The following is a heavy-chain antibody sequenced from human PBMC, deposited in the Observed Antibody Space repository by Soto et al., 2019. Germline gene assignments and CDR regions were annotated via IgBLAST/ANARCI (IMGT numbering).Heavy chain of an antibody. CDR1: GFTFSSYA. J-gene: IGHJ5*02. CDR2: ISYDGSNK. V-gene: IGHV3-30-3*01. CDR3: XXXXXXXFLNWFDP. D-gene: IGHD3-10*01. Sequence: QVQLVESGGGVVQPGRSLRLSCAASGFTFSSYAIHWVRQAPGKGLEWVAVISYDGSNKYYADSVKGRFTISRDNAKXXXXXXXXXXXXXXXXXYYCXXXXXXXFLNWFDPWGQGTLVTVSS.